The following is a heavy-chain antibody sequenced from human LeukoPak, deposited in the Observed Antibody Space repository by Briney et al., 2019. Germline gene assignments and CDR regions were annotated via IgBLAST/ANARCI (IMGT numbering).Heavy chain of an antibody. D-gene: IGHD3-9*01. CDR2: IIPIFGTA. J-gene: IGHJ6*03. V-gene: IGHV1-69*05. CDR1: GGTFSSYA. CDR3: ATPGPHYDILTGFYYYYMDV. Sequence: SVKVSCKASGGTFSSYAISWVRQAPGQGLEWMGGIIPIFGTANYAQKFQGRVTITTDESTSTAYMELSSLRSEDTAVYYCATPGPHYDILTGFYYYYMDVWGKGTTVTVSS.